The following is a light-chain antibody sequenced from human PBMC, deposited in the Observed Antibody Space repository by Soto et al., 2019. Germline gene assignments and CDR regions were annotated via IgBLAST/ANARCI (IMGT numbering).Light chain of an antibody. J-gene: IGKJ4*01. CDR2: AAS. V-gene: IGKV1-9*01. CDR1: QGISSY. Sequence: DIQLTQSPSFLSASVGDRVTITCRASQGISSYLAWYQQKPGKAPKLLIYAASTLQSGVPSRFSCSGSGTEFTLTISSLQPEDFATYYCQQLNSYLLTFGGGTKVDIK. CDR3: QQLNSYLLT.